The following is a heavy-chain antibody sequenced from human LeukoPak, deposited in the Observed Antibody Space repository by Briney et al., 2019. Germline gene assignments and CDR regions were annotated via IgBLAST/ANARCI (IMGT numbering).Heavy chain of an antibody. CDR1: GGSISSYY. Sequence: PSETLSLTCTVSGGSISSYYWSWIRQPPGKGLEWIGYIYYSGSTNYNPSLKSRVTISVDTSKNQFSLKLSSVTAADTAVYYCAVRGVNTFDYWGQGTLVTVSS. V-gene: IGHV4-59*01. CDR2: IYYSGST. J-gene: IGHJ4*02. CDR3: AVRGVNTFDY. D-gene: IGHD3-10*01.